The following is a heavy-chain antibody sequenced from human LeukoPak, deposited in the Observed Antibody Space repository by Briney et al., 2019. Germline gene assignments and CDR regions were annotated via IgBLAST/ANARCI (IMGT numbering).Heavy chain of an antibody. CDR2: ISGSSRNT. CDR3: AKASGASRPYYFDY. Sequence: PGGSLRLSCAASGFSLSNYVMSWVRQAPGQGLEWVSAISGSSRNTYYADSVKGRFTISRDNSKSTLYLQINSLRVEDAAAYYCAKASGASRPYYFDYWGQGTLVTVSS. V-gene: IGHV3-23*01. CDR1: GFSLSNYV. D-gene: IGHD3-10*01. J-gene: IGHJ4*02.